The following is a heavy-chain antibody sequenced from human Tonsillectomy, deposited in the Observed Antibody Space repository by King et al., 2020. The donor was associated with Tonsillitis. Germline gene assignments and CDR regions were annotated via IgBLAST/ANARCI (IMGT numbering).Heavy chain of an antibody. V-gene: IGHV3-7*01. Sequence: VQLVESGGDLVQPGGSLRLSCTTSGFAFSSYNMHWVRQAPGKGLDWVATIKPDGNEKNYVGSVRGRFTISIDNAKTSVYLQMNSLRDEDTAVYYCVGNWNWGQGTLVTVSS. D-gene: IGHD1-1*01. CDR1: GFAFSSYN. CDR2: IKPDGNEK. CDR3: VGNWN. J-gene: IGHJ4*02.